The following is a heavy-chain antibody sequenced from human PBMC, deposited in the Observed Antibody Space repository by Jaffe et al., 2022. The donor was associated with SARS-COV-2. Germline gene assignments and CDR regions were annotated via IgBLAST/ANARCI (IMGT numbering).Heavy chain of an antibody. Sequence: QVQLVQSGAEVKKPGASVTVSCKASGYTFTNYVIHWVRQAPGQGLEWMGWIFAGNGNTQYSQKFQGRVSITRDTSANTAYMELDSLISIDTAVYYCTREDYWGQGTLVTVSS. CDR2: IFAGNGNT. V-gene: IGHV1-3*01. CDR3: TREDY. J-gene: IGHJ4*02. CDR1: GYTFTNYV.